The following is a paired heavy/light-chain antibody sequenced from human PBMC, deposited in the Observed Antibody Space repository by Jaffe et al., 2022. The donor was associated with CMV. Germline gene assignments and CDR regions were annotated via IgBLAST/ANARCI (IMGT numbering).Light chain of an antibody. CDR3: QAWDSSLRV. V-gene: IGLV3-1*01. Sequence: SYELTQPPSVSVSPGQTASITCSGDKLGDKYACWYQQKPGQSPVLVIYQDSKRPSGIPERFSGSNSGNTATLTISGTQAMDEADYYCQAWDSSLRVFGGGTKLTVL. J-gene: IGLJ3*02. CDR2: QDS. CDR1: KLGDKY.
Heavy chain of an antibody. D-gene: IGHD1-26*01. V-gene: IGHV3-48*02. Sequence: EVQLVESGGGLVQPGGSLRLSCAASGFTFSSYSMNWVRQAPGKGLEWVSYISSSSSTIYYADSVKGRFTISRDNAKNSLYLQMNSLRDEDTAVYYCARETVLARGGSYGGKYYYYYYGMDVWGQGTTVTVSS. J-gene: IGHJ6*02. CDR3: ARETVLARGGSYGGKYYYYYYGMDV. CDR1: GFTFSSYS. CDR2: ISSSSSTI.